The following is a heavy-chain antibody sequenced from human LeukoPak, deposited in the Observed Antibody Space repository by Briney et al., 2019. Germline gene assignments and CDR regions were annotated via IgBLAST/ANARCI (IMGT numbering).Heavy chain of an antibody. CDR3: ARDDRNYDSDDY. CDR1: GFTFSSYS. CDR2: ISSSSSYI. V-gene: IGHV3-21*01. Sequence: GGSLRLSCAASGFTFSSYSMNWVRQAPGKGLEWVSSISSSSSYIYYADSVKGRFTISRDNAKNSLYLQMNSLRAEDTAVYYCARDDRNYDSDDYWGQGTLVTVSS. D-gene: IGHD1-14*01. J-gene: IGHJ4*02.